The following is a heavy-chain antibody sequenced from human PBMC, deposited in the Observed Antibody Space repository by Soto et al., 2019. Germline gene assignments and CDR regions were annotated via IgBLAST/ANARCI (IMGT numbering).Heavy chain of an antibody. CDR1: GYTFTGHY. D-gene: IGHD1-26*01. CDR2: INPKSGGT. Sequence: QVQLVQSGAEVIQPGASVKVSCKASGYTFTGHYIHCVRQAPGQWLDWLGRINPKSGGTKNAQQCQAWVTMTRDTSITTAYMELSGLKSGDTAVYYCARGVPEWELQRDYYYGMDVWGQGTTVTVSS. CDR3: ARGVPEWELQRDYYYGMDV. V-gene: IGHV1-2*04. J-gene: IGHJ6*02.